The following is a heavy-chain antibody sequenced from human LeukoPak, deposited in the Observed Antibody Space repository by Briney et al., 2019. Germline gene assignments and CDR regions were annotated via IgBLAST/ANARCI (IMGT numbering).Heavy chain of an antibody. D-gene: IGHD3-10*01. V-gene: IGHV1-3*01. J-gene: IGHJ5*02. CDR3: ARERGAMVRGVRGWFDP. CDR2: INAGNGNT. Sequence: ASVNVSCKASGYTFTSYAMHWVRQAPGQRLEWMGWINAGNGNTKYSQKFQGRVTITRDTSASTAYMELSSLRSEDTAVYYCARERGAMVRGVRGWFDPWGQGTLVTVSS. CDR1: GYTFTSYA.